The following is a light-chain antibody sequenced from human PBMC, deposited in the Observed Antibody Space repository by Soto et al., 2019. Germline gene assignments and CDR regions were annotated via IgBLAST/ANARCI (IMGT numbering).Light chain of an antibody. CDR2: STS. CDR3: QQSYTTPWT. J-gene: IGKJ1*01. CDR1: QSVNTC. Sequence: DIQMTQSPSSLSASVGDRVTITCRLSQSVNTCLNWYQQKPGKAPHLLISSTSTLQSGVPSRFSGSGSGTEFTLTISSLQPEDFASYYCQQSYTTPWTFGQGTRVDIK. V-gene: IGKV1-39*01.